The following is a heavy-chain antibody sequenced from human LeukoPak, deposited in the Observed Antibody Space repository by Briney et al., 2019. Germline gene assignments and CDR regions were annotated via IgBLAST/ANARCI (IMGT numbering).Heavy chain of an antibody. CDR3: AECGYSYGPRYYFDY. Sequence: GGSLRLSCAASRFTFSSYAMSWVRQAPGKGLEWVSAISGGGGSTYYADSVKGRFTISRDNSKNTLYLQMNSLRAEDTAVYYCAECGYSYGPRYYFDYWGQGTLVTVSS. J-gene: IGHJ4*02. D-gene: IGHD5-18*01. CDR1: RFTFSSYA. V-gene: IGHV3-23*01. CDR2: ISGGGGST.